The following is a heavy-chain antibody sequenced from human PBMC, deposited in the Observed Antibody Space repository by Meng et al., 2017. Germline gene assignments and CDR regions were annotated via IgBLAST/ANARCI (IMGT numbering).Heavy chain of an antibody. CDR1: GDTFTSYY. D-gene: IGHD2-2*01. V-gene: IGHV1-46*01. J-gene: IGHJ3*02. CDR2: INPSGGST. Sequence: ASVKVSCKASGDTFTSYYMHWVRQAPGQGLEWMGIINPSGGSTSYAQKFQGRVTMTRDTSTSTVYMELISLRSEDTDVYYCAREGYCSSTSCYAFDIWGQGTMVTVSS. CDR3: AREGYCSSTSCYAFDI.